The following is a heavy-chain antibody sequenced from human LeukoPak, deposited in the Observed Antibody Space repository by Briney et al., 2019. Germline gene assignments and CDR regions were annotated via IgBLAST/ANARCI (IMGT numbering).Heavy chain of an antibody. J-gene: IGHJ4*02. CDR1: GITLSNYG. Sequence: QTGRSLRLSCAVSGITLSNYGMSWVRQAPGKGLEWVAGISDSGGRTKYAGSVKGRFTISRDNSKNTLYLQMNSLRAEDTAVYFCAKRGVVIRVILVGFHKEAYYFDSWGQGALVTVSS. D-gene: IGHD3-22*01. V-gene: IGHV3-23*01. CDR2: ISDSGGRT. CDR3: AKRGVVIRVILVGFHKEAYYFDS.